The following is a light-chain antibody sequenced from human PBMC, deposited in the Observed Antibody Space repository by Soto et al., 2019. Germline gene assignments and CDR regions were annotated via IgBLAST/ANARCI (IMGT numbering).Light chain of an antibody. CDR2: GAS. V-gene: IGKV1-6*01. CDR3: LQDYSYPRT. Sequence: AIQMTQSPSSLSASVGDRVTITCRSSPGIRTELAWYQQKPGKAPKLLIYGASSLQSEVPSRFSGSGSGTDFTLTISSLQPEYFATYYCLQDYSYPRTFGQGTKV. J-gene: IGKJ1*01. CDR1: PGIRTE.